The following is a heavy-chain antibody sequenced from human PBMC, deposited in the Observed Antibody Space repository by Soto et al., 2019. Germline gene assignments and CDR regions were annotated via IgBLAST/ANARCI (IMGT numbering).Heavy chain of an antibody. D-gene: IGHD3-10*01. V-gene: IGHV4-4*07. CDR3: ASEPDRYYYGSGSIQP. J-gene: IGHJ5*02. CDR2: IYTSGST. Sequence: SETLSLTCTVSGGSISSYYWSWIRQPAGKGLEWIGRIYTSGSTNYNPSLKSRVTMSVDTSKNQFPLKLSSVTAADTAVYYCASEPDRYYYGSGSIQPWGQGTLVTVSS. CDR1: GGSISSYY.